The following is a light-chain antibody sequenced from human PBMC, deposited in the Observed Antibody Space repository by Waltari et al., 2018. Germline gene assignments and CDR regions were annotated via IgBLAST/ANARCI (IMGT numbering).Light chain of an antibody. Sequence: EIVLTQSPATLSLSPGERATLSCRASQSVSSYLAWYQQNPGQAPRLLIYDASNRATGIPARFSGSGSETDFTLTISSLEPEDFAVYYCQQRSNWPRLTFGGGTKVEIK. J-gene: IGKJ4*01. CDR3: QQRSNWPRLT. CDR2: DAS. CDR1: QSVSSY. V-gene: IGKV3-11*01.